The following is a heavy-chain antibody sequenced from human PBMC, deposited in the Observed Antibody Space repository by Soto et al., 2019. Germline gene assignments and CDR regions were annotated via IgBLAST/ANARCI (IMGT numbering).Heavy chain of an antibody. CDR3: ASQWSHDAFDI. Sequence: GGSLRLSCAASGFTFSDYYMSWIRQAPGKGLEWVSYISSSGSTIYYADSVKGRFTISRDNAKNSLYLQMNSLRAEDTAVYYGASQWSHDAFDIWGQGTMVTVSS. D-gene: IGHD2-15*01. J-gene: IGHJ3*02. CDR2: ISSSGSTI. V-gene: IGHV3-11*01. CDR1: GFTFSDYY.